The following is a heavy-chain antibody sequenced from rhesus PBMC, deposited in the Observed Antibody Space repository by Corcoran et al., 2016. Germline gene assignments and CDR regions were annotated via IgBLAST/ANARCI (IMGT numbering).Heavy chain of an antibody. J-gene: IGHJ4*01. D-gene: IGHD4-23*01. Sequence: QVQLQESGPGLVKPSETRSLTCAVPGYSFSSGYGWSWIRQPPGKGLEWIGYIGGSNGSTNYNPSRKSRVTMSKDTSKNQFSLKLSSVTAADTAVYYGARITVTHFDYWGQGVLVTVSS. V-gene: IGHV4-127*01. CDR2: IGGSNGST. CDR3: ARITVTHFDY. CDR1: GYSFSSGYG.